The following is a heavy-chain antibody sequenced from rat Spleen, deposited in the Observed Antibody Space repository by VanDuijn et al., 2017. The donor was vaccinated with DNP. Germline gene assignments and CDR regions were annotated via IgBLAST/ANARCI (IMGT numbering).Heavy chain of an antibody. CDR2: MWSGGST. J-gene: IGHJ2*01. CDR1: GFSLTSYH. Sequence: QVQLKESGPGLVQPSQTLSLTCTVSGFSLTSYHVHWVRQPPGKGLEWMGVMWSGGSTAYNSALKSRLSISRDTSKSQVFLKMNNLQTEDTAMYFCARSRQLRFDYWGQGVMVTVSS. V-gene: IGHV2-32*01. CDR3: ARSRQLRFDY. D-gene: IGHD1-11*01.